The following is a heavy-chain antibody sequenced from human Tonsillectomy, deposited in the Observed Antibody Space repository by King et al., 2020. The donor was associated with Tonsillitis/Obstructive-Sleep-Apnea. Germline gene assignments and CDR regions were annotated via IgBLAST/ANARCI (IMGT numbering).Heavy chain of an antibody. CDR2: IYWDDDK. Sequence: ITLKESGPTLVKPTQTLTLTCTFSGFSLSTSGVGVGWIRQPPGQALEWLAHIYWDDDKRYSPSLKSRLTITKDTSTNQVVLTMTNMDPMDTATYYCAHSDLLLPSWYFDYWGQGTLVTVSS. CDR3: AHSDLLLPSWYFDY. D-gene: IGHD2-15*01. J-gene: IGHJ4*02. CDR1: GFSLSTSGVG. V-gene: IGHV2-5*02.